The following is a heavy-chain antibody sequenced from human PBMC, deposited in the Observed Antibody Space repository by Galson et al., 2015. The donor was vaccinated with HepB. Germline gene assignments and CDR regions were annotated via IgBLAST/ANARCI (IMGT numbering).Heavy chain of an antibody. CDR1: GFTFSGYY. CDR3: ARSGYSYGIDY. J-gene: IGHJ4*02. CDR2: ISSSSSYT. V-gene: IGHV3-11*06. D-gene: IGHD5-18*01. Sequence: SGAEVKKPGESLKISCAASGFTFSGYYMSWIRQAPGKGLEWVSYISSSSSYTNYADSVKGRFTISRDNAKNSLYLQMNSLRAEDTAVYYCARSGYSYGIDYWGQGTLVTVSS.